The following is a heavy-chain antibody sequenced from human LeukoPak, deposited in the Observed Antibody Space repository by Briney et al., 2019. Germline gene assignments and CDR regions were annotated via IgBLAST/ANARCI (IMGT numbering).Heavy chain of an antibody. D-gene: IGHD3-10*01. Sequence: GGSLRLSCAASGFSVSTKYMNCVRQAPGKGLEWVSIIYSGGTTYYGESVEGRFTISRDTSKNTVFLQMNSLRVEDTAVYYCARLGDHYHWNLDLWGRGTLVTVSS. CDR2: IYSGGTT. J-gene: IGHJ2*01. CDR3: ARLGDHYHWNLDL. CDR1: GFSVSTKY. V-gene: IGHV3-53*01.